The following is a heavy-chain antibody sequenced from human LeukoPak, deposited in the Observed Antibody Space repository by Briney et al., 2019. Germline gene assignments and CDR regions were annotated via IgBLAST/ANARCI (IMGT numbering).Heavy chain of an antibody. Sequence: GSLRLSCAASGFTFSSYAMSWVRQAPGKGLEWVSGIKGRGSTYYADSVKGRLTISRDNSKNTLYLQMNSLRAEDTAVYYCARERGYSYGTSEYYFDYWGQGTLVTVSS. J-gene: IGHJ4*02. V-gene: IGHV3-23*01. CDR3: ARERGYSYGTSEYYFDY. CDR2: IKGRGST. D-gene: IGHD5-18*01. CDR1: GFTFSSYA.